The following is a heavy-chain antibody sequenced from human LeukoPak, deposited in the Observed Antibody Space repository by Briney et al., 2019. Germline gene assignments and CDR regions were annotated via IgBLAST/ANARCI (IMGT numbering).Heavy chain of an antibody. V-gene: IGHV3-30*02. D-gene: IGHD3-3*01. CDR3: AKDITIFGVAINYMDV. Sequence: GGSLRLSCAASGFTFSSYGMHWVRQAPGKGLEWVAFIRYDGNNKYYADSAKGRFTISRDNSKNTMYLQINSLRAEDTAVYYCAKDITIFGVAINYMDVWGKGTTVTVSS. CDR2: IRYDGNNK. J-gene: IGHJ6*03. CDR1: GFTFSSYG.